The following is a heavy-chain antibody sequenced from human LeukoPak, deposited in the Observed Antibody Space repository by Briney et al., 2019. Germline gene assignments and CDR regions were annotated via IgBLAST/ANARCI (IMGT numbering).Heavy chain of an antibody. Sequence: GGSLRLSCAASGFTFSSYAMHWVRQAPGKGLEWVAVISYDGSNKYYADSVKGRFTISRDNSKNTLYLQMNSLRAEDTAVYYCARGRYDSSGYRLMDVWGQGTTVTVSS. CDR3: ARGRYDSSGYRLMDV. CDR2: ISYDGSNK. V-gene: IGHV3-30-3*01. D-gene: IGHD3-22*01. CDR1: GFTFSSYA. J-gene: IGHJ6*02.